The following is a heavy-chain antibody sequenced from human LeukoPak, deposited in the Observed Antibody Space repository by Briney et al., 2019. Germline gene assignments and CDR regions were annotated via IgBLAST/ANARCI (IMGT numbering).Heavy chain of an antibody. Sequence: GGSLRLSCAASGFTFSSYWMHWVRQAPGKGLVWVSRINSDGSSTSYADSVKGRFTISRDNAKNSLYLQMNSLRAEDTAVYYCARTNYYDSSGYYYIFDYWGQGTLVTVSS. CDR1: GFTFSSYW. D-gene: IGHD3-22*01. J-gene: IGHJ4*02. CDR3: ARTNYYDSSGYYYIFDY. V-gene: IGHV3-74*01. CDR2: INSDGSST.